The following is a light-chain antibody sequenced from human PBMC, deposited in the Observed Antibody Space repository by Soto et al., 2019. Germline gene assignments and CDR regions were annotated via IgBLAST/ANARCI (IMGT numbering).Light chain of an antibody. CDR3: QQYGSSPRT. Sequence: EIVLTQSPGTLSLSPGERATLSCRASQSVSSSYLAWYQQKPGQAPRLFIYGASSRATGIPDRFSGSGSGTHFTLTISRVEPEDFAVYYCQQYGSSPRTFGQGTKVEIK. V-gene: IGKV3-20*01. CDR1: QSVSSSY. CDR2: GAS. J-gene: IGKJ1*01.